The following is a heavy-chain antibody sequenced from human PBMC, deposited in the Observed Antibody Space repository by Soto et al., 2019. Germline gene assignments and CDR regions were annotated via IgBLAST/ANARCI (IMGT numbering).Heavy chain of an antibody. Sequence: GGSLRLSCAASGFTFSNAWMSWVRQAPGKGLEWVGRIKSKTDGGTTDYAAPVKGRFTISRDDSKNTLYLQMNSLKTEDPAVYYCTANYYGSGSYYNDDYYYYYMDVWGKGTTVTVSS. CDR2: IKSKTDGGTT. J-gene: IGHJ6*03. D-gene: IGHD3-10*01. V-gene: IGHV3-15*01. CDR3: TANYYGSGSYYNDDYYYYYMDV. CDR1: GFTFSNAW.